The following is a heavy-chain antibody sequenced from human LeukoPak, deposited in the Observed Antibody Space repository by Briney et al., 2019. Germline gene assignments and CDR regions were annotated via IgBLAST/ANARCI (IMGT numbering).Heavy chain of an antibody. D-gene: IGHD6-6*01. CDR3: ARPPFEYSSSSGWFDP. Sequence: GGSLRLSCAASGFTFSSFSMNWVRQAPGRGLEWVSSISSGSSYIYYADSVKGRFTISRDNAKNSLYLQMNSLRAEDTAVYYCARPPFEYSSSSGWFDPWGQGTLVTVSS. CDR2: ISSGSSYI. CDR1: GFTFSSFS. J-gene: IGHJ5*02. V-gene: IGHV3-21*01.